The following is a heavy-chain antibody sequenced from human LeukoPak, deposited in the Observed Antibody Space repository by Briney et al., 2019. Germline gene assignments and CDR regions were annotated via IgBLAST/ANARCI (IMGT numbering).Heavy chain of an antibody. Sequence: SETLSLTCTVSGGSISSYYWNWIRQPAGKGLEWIGRFYRSGSTNYNPSLKSRVTMSVDTSKNQFSLMLTSMTAADTAVYYCASSSFGSSSIIDYWGQGTLVTVSS. CDR3: ASSSFGSSSIIDY. V-gene: IGHV4-4*07. CDR1: GGSISSYY. D-gene: IGHD6-6*01. CDR2: FYRSGST. J-gene: IGHJ4*02.